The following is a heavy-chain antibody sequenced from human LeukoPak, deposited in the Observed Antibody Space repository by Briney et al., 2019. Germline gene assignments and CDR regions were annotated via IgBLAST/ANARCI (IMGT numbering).Heavy chain of an antibody. CDR3: ARANPAYFGPGANYYGMDV. D-gene: IGHD2/OR15-2a*01. J-gene: IGHJ6*02. Sequence: SETLSLTCTVSGGSISSYYWSWIRQPPGKGLEWIGYIYYSGSTNYNPSLKSRVTISVDTSKNQFSLKLSSVTAADTAVYYCARANPAYFGPGANYYGMDVWGQGTTVTVSS. CDR1: GGSISSYY. V-gene: IGHV4-59*01. CDR2: IYYSGST.